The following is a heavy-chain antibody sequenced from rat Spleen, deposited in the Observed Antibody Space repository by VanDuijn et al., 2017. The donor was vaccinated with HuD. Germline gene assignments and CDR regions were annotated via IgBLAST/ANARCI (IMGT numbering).Heavy chain of an antibody. V-gene: IGHV3-3*01. CDR1: CYSISSAYR. D-gene: IGHD1-5*01. J-gene: IGHJ3*01. Sequence: EVQLQESGPGLVKPSQSLSLTCSVTCYSISSAYRWNWIRKFPGNKLEWMGYINSAGNTNYNPSLKSRISISRETSKNQFFLQVNSLSTEDTATYYWARSEGTHYSLPFADWVQGTLVTVSS. CDR2: INSAGNT. CDR3: ARSEGTHYSLPFAD.